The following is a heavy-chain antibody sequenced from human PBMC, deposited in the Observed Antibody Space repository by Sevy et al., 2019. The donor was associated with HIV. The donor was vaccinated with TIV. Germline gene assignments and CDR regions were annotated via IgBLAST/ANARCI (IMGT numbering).Heavy chain of an antibody. D-gene: IGHD6-13*01. V-gene: IGHV1-69*13. CDR3: AKSISWYASFDS. Sequence: ASVKVSCKASGRTFSNYAISWVRQAPGQGLEWMGGIIPMFGTANYVQKFQGRVTITADESTSTAYMELGSLRSEDTAVYYCAKSISWYASFDSWGQGTLVTVSS. CDR1: GRTFSNYA. J-gene: IGHJ4*02. CDR2: IIPMFGTA.